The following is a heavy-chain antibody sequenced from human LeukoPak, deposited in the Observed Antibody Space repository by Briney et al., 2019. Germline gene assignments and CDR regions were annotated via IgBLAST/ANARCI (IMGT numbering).Heavy chain of an antibody. D-gene: IGHD3-3*01. Sequence: PGGSLRLSCAASGFTFNNYGMSWVRQAPGKGLEWVSGISWNSGSIGYADSVKGRFTISRDNAKNSLYLQMNSLRAEDTALYYCAKSFSGYYTGIGDWGQGTLVTVSS. CDR1: GFTFNNYG. CDR3: AKSFSGYYTGIGD. J-gene: IGHJ4*02. V-gene: IGHV3-9*01. CDR2: ISWNSGSI.